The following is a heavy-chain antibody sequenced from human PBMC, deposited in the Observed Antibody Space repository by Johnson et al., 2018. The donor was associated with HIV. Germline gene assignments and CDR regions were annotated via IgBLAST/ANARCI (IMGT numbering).Heavy chain of an antibody. V-gene: IGHV3-30-3*01. CDR3: AKDPIVLVVYAISAFDI. CDR2: VSYDGSSK. CDR1: GFTFSRFA. D-gene: IGHD2-8*02. Sequence: VQLVESGGDVVQPERSLRLSCATSGFTFSRFAMHWVRQAPGKGLEWVACVSYDGSSKYYADSVKGRFTISRDNSKNTLYLQMNSLRAEDTAVYYCAKDPIVLVVYAISAFDIWGQGTMVTVSS. J-gene: IGHJ3*02.